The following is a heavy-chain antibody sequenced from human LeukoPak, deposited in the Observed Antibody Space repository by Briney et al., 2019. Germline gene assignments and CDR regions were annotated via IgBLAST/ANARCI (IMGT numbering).Heavy chain of an antibody. J-gene: IGHJ4*02. CDR2: ISSSSSYI. Sequence: GESLKISCAASGFTFSDYYMRWILQAPGKGLEWVSYISSSSSYIYYADSVKGRFTISRDNAKNSLYLQMNSLRAEDTAVYYCARHSSGYYYFDYWGQGTLVTVSS. CDR3: ARHSSGYYYFDY. D-gene: IGHD3-22*01. CDR1: GFTFSDYY. V-gene: IGHV3-11*03.